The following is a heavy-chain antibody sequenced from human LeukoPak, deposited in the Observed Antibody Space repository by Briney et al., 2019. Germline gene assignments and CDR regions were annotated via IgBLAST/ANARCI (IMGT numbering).Heavy chain of an antibody. CDR3: AKDRELMVYAIGLDY. Sequence: GRSLRLSCAASGFTFSSYAMSWVRQAPGKGLEWVSAISGSGGSTYYADSVKGRFTISRDNSKNTLYPQMNSLRAEDTAVYYCAKDRELMVYAIGLDYWGQGTLVTVSS. D-gene: IGHD2-8*01. CDR2: ISGSGGST. J-gene: IGHJ4*02. CDR1: GFTFSSYA. V-gene: IGHV3-23*01.